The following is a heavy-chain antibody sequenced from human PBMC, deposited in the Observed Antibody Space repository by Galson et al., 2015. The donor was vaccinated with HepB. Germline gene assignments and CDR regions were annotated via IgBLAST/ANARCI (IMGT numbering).Heavy chain of an antibody. CDR1: GYTFTDYY. D-gene: IGHD6-13*01. Sequence: SVKVSCKASGYTFTDYYMHWVRQAPGQGLEWMGRINPNIGGTNYAQKFQGRVTMTRDTSISTAYMELSRLRYDDTAVYYCARDGSSSWPDWYFDLWGRGTLVTVSS. V-gene: IGHV1-2*06. CDR2: INPNIGGT. J-gene: IGHJ2*01. CDR3: ARDGSSSWPDWYFDL.